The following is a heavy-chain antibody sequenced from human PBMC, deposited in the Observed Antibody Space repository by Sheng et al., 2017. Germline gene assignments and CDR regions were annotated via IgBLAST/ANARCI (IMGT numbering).Heavy chain of an antibody. CDR1: GFTFSAYW. CDR2: INHDGSEI. J-gene: IGHJ4*02. Sequence: VQLVESGGGLVQPGGSLRLSCAASGFTFSAYWMSWVRQAPGKGLEWVANINHDGSEIYYMDSVKGRFTVSRDNAKNSLSLQMNSLRAEDTSVYYCARHDYNFDYWGQGTLVTVSS. V-gene: IGHV3-7*01. CDR3: ARHDYNFDY. D-gene: IGHD4-4*01.